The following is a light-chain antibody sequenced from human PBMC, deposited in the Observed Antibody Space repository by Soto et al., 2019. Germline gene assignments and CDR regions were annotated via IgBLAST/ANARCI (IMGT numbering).Light chain of an antibody. CDR1: NIGSKN. J-gene: IGLJ2*01. V-gene: IGLV3-9*01. Sequence: SYELTQPLSVSVALGQTAKITCGGNNIGSKNVHWYQQKPGQAPVVVIYRDTNRPSGIPERFSGSSSGNTATLTISRAQAGDEADYDCQVWDSSLVVFGGGTKLTVL. CDR2: RDT. CDR3: QVWDSSLVV.